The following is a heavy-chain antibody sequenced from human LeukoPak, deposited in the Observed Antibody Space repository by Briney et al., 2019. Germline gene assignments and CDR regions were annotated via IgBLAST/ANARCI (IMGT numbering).Heavy chain of an antibody. Sequence: GGSLRLSCAASGFTFSSYAMSWVRQAPGKGLEWVSAISGSGGSTYYADSVKGRFTISRDNSMNTLYLQMNSLRAEDTAVYYCAKDLRYFDWLSPDYWGQGTLVTVSS. V-gene: IGHV3-23*01. CDR3: AKDLRYFDWLSPDY. CDR1: GFTFSSYA. D-gene: IGHD3-9*01. J-gene: IGHJ4*02. CDR2: ISGSGGST.